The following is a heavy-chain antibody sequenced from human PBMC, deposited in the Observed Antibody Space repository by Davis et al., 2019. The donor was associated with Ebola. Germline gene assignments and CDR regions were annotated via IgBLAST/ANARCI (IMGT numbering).Heavy chain of an antibody. CDR3: AKDAGYCSSTSCLPYYYYYMDV. D-gene: IGHD2-2*01. CDR1: GFTLSSYG. Sequence: GESLKISCVASGFTLSSYGMHWVRQAPGKGLEWVAVISYDGSNKYYADSVKGRFTISRDNSKNTLYLQMNSLRAEDTAVYYCAKDAGYCSSTSCLPYYYYYMDVWGKGTTVTVSS. J-gene: IGHJ6*03. V-gene: IGHV3-30*18. CDR2: ISYDGSNK.